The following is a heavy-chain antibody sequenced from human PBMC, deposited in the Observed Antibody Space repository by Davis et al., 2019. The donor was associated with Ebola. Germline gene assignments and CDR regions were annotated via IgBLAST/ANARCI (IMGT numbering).Heavy chain of an antibody. CDR2: INPSGGST. CDR1: GYTFTSYY. CDR3: VRNLYYYDGSGYGFDN. J-gene: IGHJ4*02. V-gene: IGHV1-46*03. D-gene: IGHD3-22*01. Sequence: ASVKVSCKASGYTFTSYYIHWVRQAPGQGLEWMGMINPSGGSTSYAQKFQVRVTMTRDTSTSTLYMELIRLRSEDTAVYYCVRNLYYYDGSGYGFDNWGQGTLVTVSS.